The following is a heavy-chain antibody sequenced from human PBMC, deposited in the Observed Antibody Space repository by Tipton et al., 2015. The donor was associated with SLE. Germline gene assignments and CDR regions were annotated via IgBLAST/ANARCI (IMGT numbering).Heavy chain of an antibody. CDR2: ISHSGRT. D-gene: IGHD6-19*01. V-gene: IGHV4-34*01. CDR3: ARDFYSSGSYYYYYYMDV. Sequence: TLSLTCAVYGGSFSGYYWSWIRQPPGKGLEWIGEISHSGRTGYNPSLKSRVTISVDTSKNQFSLKLSSVTAADTAVYYCARDFYSSGSYYYYYYMDVWGKGTTVTVSS. CDR1: GGSFSGYY. J-gene: IGHJ6*03.